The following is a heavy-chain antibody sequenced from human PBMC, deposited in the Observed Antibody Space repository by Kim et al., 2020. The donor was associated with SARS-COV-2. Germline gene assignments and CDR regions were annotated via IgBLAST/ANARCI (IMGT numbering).Heavy chain of an antibody. J-gene: IGHJ6*02. Sequence: GGSLRLSCAASGFTFSDYYMSWIRQAPGKGLEWVSYISSSSSYTNYADSVKGRFTISRDNAKNSLYLQMNSLTAEDTAVYYCASLKDYYYYGMDVWGQGTTVTVSS. CDR3: ASLKDYYYYGMDV. CDR2: ISSSSSYT. V-gene: IGHV3-11*03. CDR1: GFTFSDYY.